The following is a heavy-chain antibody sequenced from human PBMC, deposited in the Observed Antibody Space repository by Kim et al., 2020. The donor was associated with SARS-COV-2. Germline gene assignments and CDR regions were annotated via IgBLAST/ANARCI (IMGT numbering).Heavy chain of an antibody. CDR2: IDPTTGSP. CDR3: VRDAYTDCDRTSCFDY. V-gene: IGHV7-4-1*02. Sequence: ASVKVSCKASGYSFTSYAINWVRQAPGQGFEWMGWIDPTTGSPSYAQAFTGRFVFSVDTSVSTTYLRISSLEAQDTAVYFCVRDAYTDCDRTSCFDYWGQGALVDVSS. CDR1: GYSFTSYA. D-gene: IGHD2-2*01. J-gene: IGHJ4*02.